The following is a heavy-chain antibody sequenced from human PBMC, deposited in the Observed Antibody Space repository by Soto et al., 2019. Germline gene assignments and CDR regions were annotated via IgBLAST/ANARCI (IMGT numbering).Heavy chain of an antibody. D-gene: IGHD4-17*01. CDR3: ARGCLGLRCPRELFDY. CDR2: ISYDGSNK. CDR1: GFTFSSYA. V-gene: IGHV3-30-3*01. J-gene: IGHJ4*02. Sequence: QVQLVESGGGVVQPGRSLRLSCAASGFTFSSYAMHWVRQAPGKGLEWVAVISYDGSNKYYADSVKGRFTISRDNYKNTLYLQMNSLRAEDTAVYYCARGCLGLRCPRELFDYWGQGTLVTVSS.